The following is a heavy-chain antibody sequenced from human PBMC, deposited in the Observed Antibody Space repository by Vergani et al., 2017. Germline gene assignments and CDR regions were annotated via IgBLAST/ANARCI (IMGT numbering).Heavy chain of an antibody. J-gene: IGHJ6*03. Sequence: QVQLQESGPGLVKPSQTLTLTCTVSGGSFSTGGQSWTWLRQSAGKGLEWIGRIYTSGATNYNPSLRSRAIMSVDASKKQFSLKLTSVTAADTAVYYCASMAPDYYXSSGHRYYYYYMDVWGKGTTVTVSS. CDR3: ASMAPDYYXSSGHRYYYYYMDV. V-gene: IGHV4-61*02. D-gene: IGHD3-22*01. CDR2: IYTSGAT. CDR1: GGSFSTGGQS.